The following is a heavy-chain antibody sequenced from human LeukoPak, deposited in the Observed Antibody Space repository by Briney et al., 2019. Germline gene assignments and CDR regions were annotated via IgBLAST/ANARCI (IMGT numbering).Heavy chain of an antibody. CDR1: GGSISSSSYY. V-gene: IGHV4-39*01. Sequence: SETLSLTCTVSGGSISSSSYYWSWIRQPPGKGLEWIGEINHSGSTNYNPSLKSRVTISVDTSKNQFSLKLSSVTAADTAVYYCARRRAYYDILTHRGWYFDLWGRGTLVTVSS. D-gene: IGHD3-9*01. CDR2: INHSGST. J-gene: IGHJ2*01. CDR3: ARRRAYYDILTHRGWYFDL.